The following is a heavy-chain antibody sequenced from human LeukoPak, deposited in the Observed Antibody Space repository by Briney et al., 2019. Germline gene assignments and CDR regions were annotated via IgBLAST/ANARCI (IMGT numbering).Heavy chain of an antibody. CDR3: ARDGAPYGGSGSYYPLYYFDY. Sequence: SVKVSCKASGGTFSSYAISWVRQAPGQGLEWMGRIIPIFGTANYAQKFQGRVTITTDESTSTAYMELSSPRSEDTAVYYCARDGAPYGGSGSYYPLYYFDYWGQGTLVTVSS. D-gene: IGHD3-10*01. CDR1: GGTFSSYA. V-gene: IGHV1-69*05. J-gene: IGHJ4*02. CDR2: IIPIFGTA.